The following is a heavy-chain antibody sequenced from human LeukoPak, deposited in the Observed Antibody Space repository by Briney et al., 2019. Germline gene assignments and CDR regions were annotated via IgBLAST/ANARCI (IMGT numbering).Heavy chain of an antibody. CDR3: AKSRSGWHPV. J-gene: IGHJ3*01. CDR2: VSYDGSNK. CDR1: GFTFGSYA. D-gene: IGHD6-19*01. V-gene: IGHV3-30*18. Sequence: GGSLRLSCETSGFTFGSYAMHWVRQAPGKGPEWVAVVSYDGSNKYYADSVKDRFTISRDNSKNTLYLQIHSLRAEDTAVYYCAKSRSGWHPVWGQGTMVTVSS.